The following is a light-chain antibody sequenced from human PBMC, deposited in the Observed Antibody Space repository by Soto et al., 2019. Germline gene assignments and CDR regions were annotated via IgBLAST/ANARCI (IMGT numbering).Light chain of an antibody. CDR2: DAS. CDR3: QHYTLSSGP. V-gene: IGKV1-5*01. J-gene: IGKJ4*02. Sequence: IHMTQSPSTVSASVGESVTISCRASQDIVTYLAWYQQKPGKAPKLLIFDASTLQSGVSPRFCGSGSGSDFSLTISNLQPDDVGVYFCQHYTLSSGPFGGGTRVET. CDR1: QDIVTY.